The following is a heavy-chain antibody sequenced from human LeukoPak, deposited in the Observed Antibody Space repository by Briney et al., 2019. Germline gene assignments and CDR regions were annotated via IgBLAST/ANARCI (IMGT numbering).Heavy chain of an antibody. V-gene: IGHV1-69*13. CDR3: ASNPTPYDAFDI. J-gene: IGHJ3*02. Sequence: SVKVSCKASGGTFSSYAISWVRQAPGQGLEWMGGIIPIFGTANYAQKFQGRVTITADESTSTAYMELSSLRSDDTAVYYCASNPTPYDAFDIWGQGTMVTVSS. CDR2: IIPIFGTA. CDR1: GGTFSSYA.